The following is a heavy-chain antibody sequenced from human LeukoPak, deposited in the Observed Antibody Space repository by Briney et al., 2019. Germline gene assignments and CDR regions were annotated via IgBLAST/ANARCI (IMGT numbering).Heavy chain of an antibody. CDR2: ISGSGGST. J-gene: IGHJ4*02. Sequence: PGGSLRLSCAASGFTFNSYTMSWVRQTPGKGLEWVSAISGSGGSTYYADSVKGRFTISRDNSKNTLYLEVNSLRAEDTAVYHCANDFDYGRQGILVTVSS. CDR3: ANDFDY. CDR1: GFTFNSYT. V-gene: IGHV3-23*01.